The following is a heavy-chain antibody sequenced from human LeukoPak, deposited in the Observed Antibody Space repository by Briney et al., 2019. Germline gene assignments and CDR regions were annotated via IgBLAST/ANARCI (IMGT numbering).Heavy chain of an antibody. D-gene: IGHD2-15*01. CDR2: INHRGST. Sequence: SETLSLTCAVFGGSFNNYYWSWIRQPPGKGLEWIGEINHRGSTNYNPSLKSRVTISVDTSKNQVSLKLNSVTAADTAVYYCARGHIVVVVATTRSDAFDMWGQGTMVTVSS. CDR3: ARGHIVVVVATTRSDAFDM. J-gene: IGHJ3*02. V-gene: IGHV4-34*01. CDR1: GGSFNNYY.